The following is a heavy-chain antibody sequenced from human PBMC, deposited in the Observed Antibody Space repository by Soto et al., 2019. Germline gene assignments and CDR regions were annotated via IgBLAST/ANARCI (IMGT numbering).Heavy chain of an antibody. J-gene: IGHJ6*03. D-gene: IGHD6-13*01. Sequence: SETLSLTCAVYGGSFSGYYWSWIRQPPGKGLEWIGEINHSGSTNYNPSLKSRVTISVDTSKNQFSLKLSSVTAADTAVYYCARERVAAAGTPRYYYYMDVWGKGTTVTVSS. V-gene: IGHV4-34*01. CDR3: ARERVAAAGTPRYYYYMDV. CDR2: INHSGST. CDR1: GGSFSGYY.